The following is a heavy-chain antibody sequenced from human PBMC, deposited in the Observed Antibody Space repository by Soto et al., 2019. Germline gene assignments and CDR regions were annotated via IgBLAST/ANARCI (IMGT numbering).Heavy chain of an antibody. V-gene: IGHV4-34*01. D-gene: IGHD4-17*01. CDR2: INHSGST. CDR3: ARGLSDFGDYGNWFDP. J-gene: IGHJ5*02. Sequence: LSLTCAVYGGSFSGYYWSWIRQPPGKGLEWIGEINHSGSTNYNPSLKSRVTISVDTSKNQFSLKLSSVTAADTAVYYCARGLSDFGDYGNWFDPWCQGTRVTVSS. CDR1: GGSFSGYY.